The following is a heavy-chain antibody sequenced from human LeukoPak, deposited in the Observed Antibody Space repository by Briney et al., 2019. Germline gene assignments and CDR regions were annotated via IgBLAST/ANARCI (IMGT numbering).Heavy chain of an antibody. V-gene: IGHV3-30-3*01. CDR3: ATEIAVGLRYFDY. CDR2: VSYDGSTK. Sequence: GGSLRLSCAASGFTFSNYAMHWVRQAPGTGLEWGAIVSYDGSTKYYAASVEGRFTISRDNSKNTLYLQMNSLRPEDTAVYYCATEIAVGLRYFDYWGQGTLVTVSS. J-gene: IGHJ4*02. CDR1: GFTFSNYA. D-gene: IGHD6-19*01.